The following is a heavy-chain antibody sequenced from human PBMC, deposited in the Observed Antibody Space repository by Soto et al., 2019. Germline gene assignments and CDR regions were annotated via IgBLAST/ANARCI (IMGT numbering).Heavy chain of an antibody. Sequence: EVQLVESGGGLVKPGGSLRLSCAASGFTFSSYSMNWVRQAPRKGLEWVSSISSSSSYIYYADSVKGRFTISRDNAKNSLYLQMNSLRAEDTAVYYSVRGPVDLVVPAATEYFQHWGQGTLVTVSS. CDR2: ISSSSSYI. D-gene: IGHD2-2*01. CDR1: GFTFSSYS. V-gene: IGHV3-21*01. CDR3: VRGPVDLVVPAATEYFQH. J-gene: IGHJ1*01.